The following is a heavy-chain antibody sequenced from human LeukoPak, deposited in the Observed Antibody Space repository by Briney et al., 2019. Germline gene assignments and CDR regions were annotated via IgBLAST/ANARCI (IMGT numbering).Heavy chain of an antibody. Sequence: SETLSLTCTVSGGSISSYYWSWIRQPAGKGLEWIGRIYTSGSTNYNPSLKSRVTMSVDTSKNQFSLKLSSVTAADTAVYYCARAGYDYSPSNWFDPWGQGTLVTVSS. D-gene: IGHD4-11*01. CDR3: ARAGYDYSPSNWFDP. V-gene: IGHV4-4*07. CDR2: IYTSGST. J-gene: IGHJ5*02. CDR1: GGSISSYY.